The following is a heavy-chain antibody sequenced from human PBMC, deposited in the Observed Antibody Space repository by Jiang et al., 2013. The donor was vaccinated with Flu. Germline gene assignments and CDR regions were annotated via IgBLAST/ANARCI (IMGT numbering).Heavy chain of an antibody. D-gene: IGHD3-10*01. Sequence: SLTCAVYGGSFSGYYWSWIRQPPGKGLEWIGEINHSGSTNYNPSLKSRVTISVDTSKNQFSLKLSSVTAADTAVYYCAREYYYGSGSYGGWYFDLWGRGTLVTVSS. CDR1: GGSFSGYY. J-gene: IGHJ2*01. V-gene: IGHV4-34*01. CDR2: INHSGST. CDR3: AREYYYGSGSYGGWYFDL.